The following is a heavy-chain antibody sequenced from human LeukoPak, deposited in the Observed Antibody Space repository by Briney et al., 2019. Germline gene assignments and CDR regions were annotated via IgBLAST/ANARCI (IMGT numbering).Heavy chain of an antibody. CDR2: IPPRGSYI. Sequence: KPGGSLRLSCAASGFTFRRHTMNWVRQAPGKGLELVSSIPPRGSYIYTSDSVKGRFTISRDNAKNSLYLQMNSLRAEDTAVYYCTRDRDDDSSGSIDDAFDIWGQGTMVTVSS. CDR3: TRDRDDDSSGSIDDAFDI. D-gene: IGHD3-22*01. V-gene: IGHV3-21*01. J-gene: IGHJ3*02. CDR1: GFTFRRHT.